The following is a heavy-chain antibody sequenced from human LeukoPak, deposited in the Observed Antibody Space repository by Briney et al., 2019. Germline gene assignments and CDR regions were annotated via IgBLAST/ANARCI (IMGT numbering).Heavy chain of an antibody. CDR2: ISGSSYYI. CDR3: AREGLYYH. Sequence: PGGSLRLSCAASGFTFSSYTINWVRQAPGKGLEWVSSISGSSYYIYYADSVRGRFTISRDNAKNSVYLQMNSLRAEDTAVYYRAREGLYYHWGQGTLVTVSS. J-gene: IGHJ5*02. D-gene: IGHD3-16*02. V-gene: IGHV3-21*01. CDR1: GFTFSSYT.